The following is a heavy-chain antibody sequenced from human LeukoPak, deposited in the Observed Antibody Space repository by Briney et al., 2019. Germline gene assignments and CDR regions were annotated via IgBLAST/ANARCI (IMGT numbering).Heavy chain of an antibody. V-gene: IGHV4-39*07. CDR3: ARAPPFSSSRRLSWFDP. CDR1: GGSISSSSYY. CDR2: IYYSGST. Sequence: PSETLSLTCTVSGGSISSSSYYWGWIRQPPGKGLEWIGSIYYSGSTYYNPSLKSRVTISVGTSKNQFSLKLSSVTAADTAVYYCARAPPFSSSRRLSWFDPWGQGTLVTVSS. J-gene: IGHJ5*02. D-gene: IGHD6-13*01.